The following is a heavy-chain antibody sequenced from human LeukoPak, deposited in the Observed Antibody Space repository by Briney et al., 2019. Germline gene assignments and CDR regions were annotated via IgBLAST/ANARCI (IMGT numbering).Heavy chain of an antibody. Sequence: QPGGSLRLSCAASGFTVSSNYMSWVRQAPGKGLEWVSVISGSGGSTYYADSVKGRFTISRDNSKNTLYLQMNSLRAEDTAVYYCAKEGQLSSFDYWGQGTLVTVSS. V-gene: IGHV3-23*01. CDR3: AKEGQLSSFDY. J-gene: IGHJ4*02. CDR1: GFTVSSNY. CDR2: ISGSGGST. D-gene: IGHD5-18*01.